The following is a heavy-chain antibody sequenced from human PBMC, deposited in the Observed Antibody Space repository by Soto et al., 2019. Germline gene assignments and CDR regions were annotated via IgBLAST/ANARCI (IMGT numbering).Heavy chain of an antibody. Sequence: QVQLVKSGAEVKKTGSSVKVSCKASGGTFSSYAITLVRQATGQGLEWMGGMIPIFGTANYAKKFQGRVTITADESTRTAYMELSSLRSEDTAVYYCATEGDGSGSYYYGMDVWGHGTTVTVSS. V-gene: IGHV1-69*12. CDR3: ATEGDGSGSYYYGMDV. CDR2: MIPIFGTA. J-gene: IGHJ6*02. CDR1: GGTFSSYA. D-gene: IGHD3-22*01.